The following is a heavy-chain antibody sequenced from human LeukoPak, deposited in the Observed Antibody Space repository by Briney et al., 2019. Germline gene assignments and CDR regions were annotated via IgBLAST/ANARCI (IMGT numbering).Heavy chain of an antibody. J-gene: IGHJ5*02. V-gene: IGHV4-39*01. CDR2: IYYSGST. D-gene: IGHD6-13*01. Sequence: GSLRLSCAASGFTFSSYAMSWIRQPPGKGLEWIGSIYYSGSTYYTPSLKSRVTISVDTSKNQFSLKLSSVTAADTAVYYCARHFEIAAAGIYWWFDPWGQGTLVTVSS. CDR1: GFTFSSYA. CDR3: ARHFEIAAAGIYWWFDP.